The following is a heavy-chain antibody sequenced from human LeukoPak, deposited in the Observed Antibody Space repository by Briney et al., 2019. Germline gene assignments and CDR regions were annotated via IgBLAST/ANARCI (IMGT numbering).Heavy chain of an antibody. CDR2: IYYSGST. CDR3: ARQGQQLDAFDI. Sequence: SETLSLTCTVSGGSISSSSYYWGWIRQPPGKGLEWIGSIYYSGSTYYNPSLKSRVTISVDTSKNQFSLKLSSVTAADTAVYYCARQGQQLDAFDIWDQGTMVTVSS. CDR1: GGSISSSSYY. D-gene: IGHD6-13*01. V-gene: IGHV4-39*01. J-gene: IGHJ3*02.